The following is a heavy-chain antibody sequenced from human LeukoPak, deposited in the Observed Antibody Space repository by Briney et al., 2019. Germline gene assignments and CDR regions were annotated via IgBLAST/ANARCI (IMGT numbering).Heavy chain of an antibody. CDR2: INHSGSA. J-gene: IGHJ6*03. CDR1: GGSFSDYY. Sequence: SETLSLTCAVYGGSFSDYYWTWIRQPLGKGLEWIGEINHSGSANYKPSLKSRVTMSVDTSRNQFSLNLRSVTAADTAVYYCARVAQGYASWNAYYYYYYMDVWGKGTAVTISS. D-gene: IGHD5-12*01. CDR3: ARVAQGYASWNAYYYYYYMDV. V-gene: IGHV4-34*01.